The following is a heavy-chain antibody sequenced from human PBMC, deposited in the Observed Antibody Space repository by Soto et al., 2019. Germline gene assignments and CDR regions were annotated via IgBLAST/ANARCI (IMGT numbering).Heavy chain of an antibody. CDR2: INRDGSST. Sequence: WRSLRLSCAPSGFTFSSYWMHWVRQAPGKGLVWVSRINRDGSSTSYADFVKGRFTISRDNAKNRLYLPMTSLRAEDTAVYYCAADLGYWGQGGLVTVSS. V-gene: IGHV3-74*01. D-gene: IGHD3-16*01. CDR3: AADLGY. J-gene: IGHJ4*02. CDR1: GFTFSSYW.